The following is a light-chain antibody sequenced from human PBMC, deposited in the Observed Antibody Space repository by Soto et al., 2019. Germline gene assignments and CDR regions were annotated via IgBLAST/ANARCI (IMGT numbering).Light chain of an antibody. CDR3: QQYDILPLT. Sequence: DIQMTQSPSSLSASVGDRVTITCQASQDISNYLNWYQQKPGKAPKLLIYDASNMERGVPSRFSGSGSGTDFTFTISSLQPEDIATYYCQQYDILPLTFGGGTKVEI. J-gene: IGKJ4*01. V-gene: IGKV1-33*01. CDR2: DAS. CDR1: QDISNY.